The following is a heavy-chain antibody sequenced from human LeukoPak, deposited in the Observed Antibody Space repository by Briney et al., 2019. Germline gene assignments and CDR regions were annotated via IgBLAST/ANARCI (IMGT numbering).Heavy chain of an antibody. CDR2: ITNNGRST. V-gene: IGHV3-64D*06. D-gene: IGHD3-22*01. J-gene: IGHJ4*02. CDR1: GFTFRRCA. Sequence: GGSLRLSCSASGFTFRRCAMHWVRQPPGKGLEYVSAITNNGRSTYYADSVKGRFTISRDNSKNTLYLQMSSLRAEDTAVYYCASTYSYDSSGYYPFDYWGQGTLVTVPS. CDR3: ASTYSYDSSGYYPFDY.